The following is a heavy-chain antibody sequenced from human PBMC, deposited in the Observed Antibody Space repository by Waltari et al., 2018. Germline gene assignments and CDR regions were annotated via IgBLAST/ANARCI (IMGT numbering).Heavy chain of an antibody. CDR1: GFTFSSYA. V-gene: IGHV3-64*01. Sequence: EVQLVESGGGLVQPGGSLRLSCAASGFTFSSYAMHWVRQAPGKGLEYVSAISSNGGSTYYANSVKGRFTISRDNSKNTLYLQRGSLRAEDMAVYYCARGEYYDFWSGYYKNYYYYGMDVWGQGTTVTVSS. CDR3: ARGEYYDFWSGYYKNYYYYGMDV. D-gene: IGHD3-3*01. CDR2: ISSNGGST. J-gene: IGHJ6*02.